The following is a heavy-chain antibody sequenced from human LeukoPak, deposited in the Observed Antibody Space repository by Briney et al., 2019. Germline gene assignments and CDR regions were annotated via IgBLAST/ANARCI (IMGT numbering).Heavy chain of an antibody. V-gene: IGHV3-21*01. J-gene: IGHJ5*02. CDR3: VREKGPGGYWFDP. Sequence: PGGSLRLSCAASGFTFSSYEMNWVRQAPGKGLEWVSSISSSSSYIYYADSVKGRFTISRDNAKNSLYLQMNSLRAEDSAVYYCVREKGPGGYWFDPWGQGTLVTVSS. CDR1: GFTFSSYE. CDR2: ISSSSSYI. D-gene: IGHD3-16*01.